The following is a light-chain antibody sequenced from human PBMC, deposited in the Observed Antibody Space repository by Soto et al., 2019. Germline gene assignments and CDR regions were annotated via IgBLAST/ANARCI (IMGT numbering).Light chain of an antibody. J-gene: IGLJ2*01. CDR3: SSYTSSSSLV. V-gene: IGLV2-14*01. Sequence: QSALTQPASVSGSPGQSINISCTGTSSDVGGYKYVSWYQQHPGKAPKLMIYDVNNRPSGVSNRFSASKSGNTASLTISGLQCEDEADYYCSSYTSSSSLVFGGGTQVTVL. CDR1: SSDVGGYKY. CDR2: DVN.